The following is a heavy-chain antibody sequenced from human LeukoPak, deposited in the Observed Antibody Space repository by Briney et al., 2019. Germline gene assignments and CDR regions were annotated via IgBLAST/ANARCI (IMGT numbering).Heavy chain of an antibody. Sequence: PGGSLRLSCAASGFTFSIYWMHCVRQAPGKGLVWVSRINSDGTSTTYADSVKGRFTISRDNAKNTLYLQMNSLRAEAAAVSYCAIYYDYWRGYNYYYYMDVWGKGTTVTVSS. V-gene: IGHV3-74*03. CDR1: GFTFSIYW. D-gene: IGHD3-3*01. CDR2: INSDGTST. J-gene: IGHJ6*03. CDR3: AIYYDYWRGYNYYYYMDV.